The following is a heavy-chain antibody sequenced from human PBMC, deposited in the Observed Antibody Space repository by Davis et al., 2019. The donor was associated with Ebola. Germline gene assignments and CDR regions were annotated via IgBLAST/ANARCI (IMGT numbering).Heavy chain of an antibody. CDR3: ARGRGYSSSSPYYYYYGMDV. Sequence: AASVKVSCKASGYTFTGYYMHWVRQAPGQGLEWMGWINPNSGGTNYAQKFQGWVTMTRDTSISTAYMELSRLRSDDTAVYYCARGRGYSSSSPYYYYYGMDVWGQGTTVTVSS. V-gene: IGHV1-2*04. J-gene: IGHJ6*02. CDR1: GYTFTGYY. D-gene: IGHD6-6*01. CDR2: INPNSGGT.